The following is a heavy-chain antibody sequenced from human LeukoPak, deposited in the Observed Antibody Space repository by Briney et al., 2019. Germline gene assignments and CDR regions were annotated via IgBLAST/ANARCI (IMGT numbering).Heavy chain of an antibody. J-gene: IGHJ6*02. CDR2: ISYDGSNK. CDR1: GFTFCSYG. CDR3: AKSIVVVTFDSHYGMDV. Sequence: GGSLRLSCAASGFTFCSYGMHWVRQAPGKGLEWVAVISYDGSNKYYADSVKGRFTISRDNSKNTLYLQMNSLRAEDTAVYYCAKSIVVVTFDSHYGMDVWGQGTTVTVSS. D-gene: IGHD2-21*02. V-gene: IGHV3-30*18.